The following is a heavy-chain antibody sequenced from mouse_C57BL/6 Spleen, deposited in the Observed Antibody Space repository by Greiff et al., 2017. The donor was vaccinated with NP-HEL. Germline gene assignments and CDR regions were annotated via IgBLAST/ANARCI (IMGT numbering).Heavy chain of an antibody. CDR1: GYTFTSYG. V-gene: IGHV1-81*01. D-gene: IGHD1-1*01. Sequence: QVQLQQSGAELARPGASVELSCKASGYTFTSYGISWVKQRTGQGLEWIGEIYPRSGNTYYNEKFKGKATLTADKSSSTAYMELRSLTSEDSAVYFCARSSYYGSEGAMDYWGQGTSVTVSS. CDR3: ARSSYYGSEGAMDY. CDR2: IYPRSGNT. J-gene: IGHJ4*01.